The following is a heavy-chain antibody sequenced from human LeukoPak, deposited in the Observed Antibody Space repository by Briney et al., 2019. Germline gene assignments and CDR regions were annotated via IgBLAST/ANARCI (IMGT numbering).Heavy chain of an antibody. Sequence: GGSLRLSCAASGFTFSSYAMHWVRQAPGKGLEYVSAISSNGGSTYYANSVKGRFTISRDNSKNTLYLQMGSLRAEDMAVYYCARLVGYSSSWYGAFDIWGRGTMVTVSS. CDR3: ARLVGYSSSWYGAFDI. J-gene: IGHJ3*02. CDR2: ISSNGGST. D-gene: IGHD6-13*01. V-gene: IGHV3-64*01. CDR1: GFTFSSYA.